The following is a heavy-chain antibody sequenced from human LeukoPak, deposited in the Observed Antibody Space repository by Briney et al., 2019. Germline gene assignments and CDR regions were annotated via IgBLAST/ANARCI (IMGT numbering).Heavy chain of an antibody. D-gene: IGHD4-17*01. Sequence: SETLSLTCTVSGGSISSGGYYWSWIRQHPGKGLEWIGYIYYSGSTYYNPSLKSRVTISVDTSKNQFSLKLSSVTAADTAVYYCARVSPNYGDYPFDYWGQGTLVTVS. CDR3: ARVSPNYGDYPFDY. V-gene: IGHV4-31*03. J-gene: IGHJ4*02. CDR1: GGSISSGGYY. CDR2: IYYSGST.